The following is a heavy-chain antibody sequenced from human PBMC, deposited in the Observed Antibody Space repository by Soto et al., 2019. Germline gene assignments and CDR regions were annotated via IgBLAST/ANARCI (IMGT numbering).Heavy chain of an antibody. D-gene: IGHD3-10*01. V-gene: IGHV3-23*01. CDR2: ISGSGDAT. J-gene: IGHJ4*02. CDR1: GFTFSAYG. Sequence: EVQLLESGGGLVQPGGSLRLSCAASGFTFSAYGMGWVRQAPGKGLKWVSAISGSGDATFYPDSVRGRFTISRDNSKNTLYLQMTSPTADETAVYYCAKEYGNRRPFDYWGQGTLVTVSS. CDR3: AKEYGNRRPFDY.